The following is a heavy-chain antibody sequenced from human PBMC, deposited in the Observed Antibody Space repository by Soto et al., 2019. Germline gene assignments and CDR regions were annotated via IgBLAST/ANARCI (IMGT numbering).Heavy chain of an antibody. V-gene: IGHV4-31*03. CDR2: IYYSGST. Sequence: SETLSLTGTVSGGSISSGGYYWSWIRQHPGKDLEWIGYIYYSGSTYYNQSLKSRVTISVDTSKNKISLKLSSVTAANTAVYYFSRLPYDILTGYVYYYYMDVWGKGTPVTVS. CDR3: SRLPYDILTGYVYYYYMDV. J-gene: IGHJ6*03. CDR1: GGSISSGGYY. D-gene: IGHD3-9*01.